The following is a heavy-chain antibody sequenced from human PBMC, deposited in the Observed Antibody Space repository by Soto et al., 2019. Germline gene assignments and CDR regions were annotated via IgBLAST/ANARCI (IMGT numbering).Heavy chain of an antibody. Sequence: QGQLVTSGGGVVQPGRSLRVSCVASGFIFSNYAMHWVRQAPGKGLEWVAVVWYDGTDKYYADSVKGRFTISRDNPKNTLYLQMNSLRAEDTAVYYCARDREGATTWGYHFDYWGQGTLVTVSS. D-gene: IGHD1-26*01. V-gene: IGHV3-33*01. CDR3: ARDREGATTWGYHFDY. J-gene: IGHJ4*02. CDR1: GFIFSNYA. CDR2: VWYDGTDK.